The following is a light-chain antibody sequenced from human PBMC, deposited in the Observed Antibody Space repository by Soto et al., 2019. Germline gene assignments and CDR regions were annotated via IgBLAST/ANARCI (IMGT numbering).Light chain of an antibody. J-gene: IGKJ5*01. CDR1: QSISSN. CDR2: GAS. Sequence: DIVMTQSPATLSVSPGERANLSCRASQSISSNLAWYQQKPGQAPRLLIYGASTRATGIPARFSGSGSGTEFILTISSLQSEDFAVYYCQQYYNWPITVGQGTRLEIK. V-gene: IGKV3-15*01. CDR3: QQYYNWPIT.